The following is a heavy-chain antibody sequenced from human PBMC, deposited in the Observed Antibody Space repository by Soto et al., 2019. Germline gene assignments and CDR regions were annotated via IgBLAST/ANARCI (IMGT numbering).Heavy chain of an antibody. CDR3: ARASTSSPRRGMDV. CDR2: IIPMFGTP. Sequence: VASVKVSCKASGVTFNRQDMRWVRQAPGQGLEWMGGIIPMFGTPHYAEKFQDRVTITADESTGTAYLELSSLTSEDTAVYYCARASTSSPRRGMDVWGQGTTVTVSS. J-gene: IGHJ6*02. D-gene: IGHD6-13*01. V-gene: IGHV1-69*13. CDR1: GVTFNRQD.